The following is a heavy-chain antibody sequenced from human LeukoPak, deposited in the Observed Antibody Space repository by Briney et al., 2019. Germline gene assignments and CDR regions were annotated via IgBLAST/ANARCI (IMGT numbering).Heavy chain of an antibody. Sequence: PGGSLRLSCAASGFTVSTNYMTWVRQAPGKGPEWVSVIYSGGGTYYADPVKGRFTISRDNSKNTLYLQMNSLRAEDTAVYYCARPYYYDSSGYHGAFDIWGQGTMVAVSS. CDR1: GFTVSTNY. D-gene: IGHD3-22*01. CDR2: IYSGGGT. V-gene: IGHV3-53*01. J-gene: IGHJ3*02. CDR3: ARPYYYDSSGYHGAFDI.